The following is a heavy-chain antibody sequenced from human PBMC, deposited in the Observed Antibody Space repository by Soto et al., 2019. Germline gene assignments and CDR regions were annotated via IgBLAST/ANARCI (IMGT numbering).Heavy chain of an antibody. Sequence: GGSLRLSCAASGFTVSSNYMSWVRQAPGKGLEWVSVIYSGGSTYYADSVKGRFTISRDNSKNTLYLQMNSLRAEDTAVYYCARDKLRFLGWLPLDVCGKGTTVTVSS. D-gene: IGHD3-3*01. J-gene: IGHJ6*04. CDR3: ARDKLRFLGWLPLDV. CDR2: IYSGGST. V-gene: IGHV3-66*01. CDR1: GFTVSSNY.